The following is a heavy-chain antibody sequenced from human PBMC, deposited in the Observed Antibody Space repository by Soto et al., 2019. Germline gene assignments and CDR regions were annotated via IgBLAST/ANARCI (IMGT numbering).Heavy chain of an antibody. D-gene: IGHD3-10*01. CDR2: ISSSSSTI. CDR3: ARANYYGSPGDFDY. CDR1: GFTFSSYS. V-gene: IGHV3-48*01. Sequence: PGGSLRLSCAASGFTFSSYSTNWVRQAPGKGLEWVSYISSSSSTIYYADSVKGRFTISRDNAKNSLYLQMNSLRAEDTAVYYCARANYYGSPGDFDYWGQGTLVTVSS. J-gene: IGHJ4*02.